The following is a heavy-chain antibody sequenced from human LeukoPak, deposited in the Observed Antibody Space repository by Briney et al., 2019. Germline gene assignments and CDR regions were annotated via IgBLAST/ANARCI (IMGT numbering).Heavy chain of an antibody. CDR3: ARDHGTGWYVDYFDY. CDR2: IKQDGSEK. D-gene: IGHD6-19*01. J-gene: IGHJ4*02. CDR1: GFTFSNYW. V-gene: IGHV3-7*01. Sequence: GGSLRLSCAASGFTFSNYWMSWVRQAPGKGLEWVANIKQDGSEKYYLDSVKGRFIISRDNAENSLYLQMNSLRAKDTALYYCARDHGTGWYVDYFDYWGQGTPVTVSS.